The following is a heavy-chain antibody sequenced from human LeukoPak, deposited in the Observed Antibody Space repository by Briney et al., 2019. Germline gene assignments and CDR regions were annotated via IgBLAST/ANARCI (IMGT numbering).Heavy chain of an antibody. CDR2: VNHSGTA. CDR1: GGSFSGYY. Sequence: SETLSLTCAVHGGSFSGYYWSWIRQPPGQGLEWIGEVNHSGTARYNPSLESRVTISVDTSKSQSSLDVYFVTAADTAVYYCASLNPFSGRRNAFDIWGQGAMVTVSS. V-gene: IGHV4-34*01. CDR3: ASLNPFSGRRNAFDI. J-gene: IGHJ3*02. D-gene: IGHD1-26*01.